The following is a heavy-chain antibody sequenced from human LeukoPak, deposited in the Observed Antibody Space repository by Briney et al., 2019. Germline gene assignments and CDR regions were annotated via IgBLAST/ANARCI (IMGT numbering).Heavy chain of an antibody. CDR2: ISVYSGNT. D-gene: IGHD4-17*01. CDR3: ARGRRFGELDY. V-gene: IGHV1-18*01. CDR1: GYTFTSYG. Sequence: GASVKLCCNASGYTFTSYGISWVRLRPGQGLEWMGWISVYSGNTNYAEKLQGRVNMTTDTPKITVYMELRRLRSDDTAVYYCARGRRFGELDYWGQGTLVTVSS. J-gene: IGHJ4*02.